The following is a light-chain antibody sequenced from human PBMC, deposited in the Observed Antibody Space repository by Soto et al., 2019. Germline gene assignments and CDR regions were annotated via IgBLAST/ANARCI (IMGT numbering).Light chain of an antibody. CDR1: QSISTF. Sequence: EIVLTQSPATLSLSPGDRATLSCRASQSISTFLAWYQQKPGQAPRLLIYDASNRATGIPARFNGSGSGTDFTLSISSLEPDDFSVYYCHQYGTAPLSFGPGTKVDIK. CDR2: DAS. V-gene: IGKV3-11*01. CDR3: HQYGTAPLS. J-gene: IGKJ3*01.